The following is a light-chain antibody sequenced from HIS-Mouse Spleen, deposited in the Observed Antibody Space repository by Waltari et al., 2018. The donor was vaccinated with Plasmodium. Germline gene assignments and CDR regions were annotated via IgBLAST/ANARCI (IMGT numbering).Light chain of an antibody. CDR2: QDS. Sequence: SYELTQPPPVSVSPGQTASITCPGHKLGAKYACWYQQKPGQSPVLVIYQDSKRPSGIPERFSGSNSGNTATLTISGTQAMDEADYYCQAWDSSTAVFGGGTKLTVL. J-gene: IGLJ3*02. V-gene: IGLV3-1*01. CDR3: QAWDSSTAV. CDR1: KLGAKY.